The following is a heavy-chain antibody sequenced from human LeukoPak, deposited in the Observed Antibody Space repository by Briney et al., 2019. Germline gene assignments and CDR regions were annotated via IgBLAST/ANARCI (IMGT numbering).Heavy chain of an antibody. D-gene: IGHD3-9*01. CDR2: IYHSGST. CDR3: ARESGYDILTGSIPRGYYYYMDV. J-gene: IGHJ6*03. CDR1: GYSISSGYY. Sequence: SETLSLTCTVSGYSISSGYYWGWIRQPPGKGLESIGSIYHSGSTYYNPSLKSRVTISVDTSKNQFSLKLSSVTAADTAVYYCARESGYDILTGSIPRGYYYYMDVWGKGTTVTVSS. V-gene: IGHV4-38-2*02.